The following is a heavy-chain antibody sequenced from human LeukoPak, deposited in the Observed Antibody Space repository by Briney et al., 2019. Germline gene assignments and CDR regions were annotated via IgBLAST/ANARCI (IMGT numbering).Heavy chain of an antibody. V-gene: IGHV1-46*01. CDR3: ARGLESSGWYGMDV. Sequence: GAPVKVSCKTSGYTFSRHYINWVRQAPGQGLEWLGIINTSGATTRYGQNFKGRVTATRDTSTSTVYMEMSSLNSEDTAVYYCARGLESSGWYGMDVWGQGTTIIVSS. J-gene: IGHJ6*02. CDR2: INTSGATT. D-gene: IGHD6-19*01. CDR1: GYTFSRHY.